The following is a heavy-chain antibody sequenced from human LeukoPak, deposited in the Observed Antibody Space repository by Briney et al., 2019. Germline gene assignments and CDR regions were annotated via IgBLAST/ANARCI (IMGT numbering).Heavy chain of an antibody. CDR2: INHSGST. CDR3: ARVFGYYDSSGYYGGGAFDI. J-gene: IGHJ3*02. CDR1: GGSFSGYY. Sequence: SETLSLTCSVYGGSFSGYYWSWIRQPPGKGLEWIGEINHSGSTNYNPSLKSRVTISVGTSKNQFSLKLSSVTAADTAVYYCARVFGYYDSSGYYGGGAFDIWGQGTMVTVSS. D-gene: IGHD3-22*01. V-gene: IGHV4-34*01.